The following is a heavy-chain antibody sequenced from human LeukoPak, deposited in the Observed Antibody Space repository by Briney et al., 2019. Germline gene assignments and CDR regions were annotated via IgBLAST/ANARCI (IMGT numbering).Heavy chain of an antibody. J-gene: IGHJ3*02. CDR1: GFTFSSYW. Sequence: QTGGSLRLSCAASGFTFSSYWMSWVRQAPGKGLEWVANIKQDGSEKYYVDSVKGRFTISRDNAKNSPYLQMNSLRAEDTAVYYCAREFNVDAFDIWGQGTMVTVS. D-gene: IGHD2-8*01. CDR2: IKQDGSEK. CDR3: AREFNVDAFDI. V-gene: IGHV3-7*01.